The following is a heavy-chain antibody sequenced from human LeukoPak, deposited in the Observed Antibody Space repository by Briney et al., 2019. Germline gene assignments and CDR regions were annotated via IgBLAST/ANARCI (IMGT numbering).Heavy chain of an antibody. CDR3: ARLLYYGSGNYYTFDY. V-gene: IGHV4-39*01. D-gene: IGHD3-10*01. CDR1: GGSINSSSYS. Sequence: TSETLSLTCNVSGGSINSSSYSWGWIRQPPGKGLEWIGSIYYSGNTYHNPSLKSRVTVSVDTSKNQFSLKLSSVTAADTAVYYCARLLYYGSGNYYTFDYWGQGTLVTVSS. CDR2: IYYSGNT. J-gene: IGHJ4*02.